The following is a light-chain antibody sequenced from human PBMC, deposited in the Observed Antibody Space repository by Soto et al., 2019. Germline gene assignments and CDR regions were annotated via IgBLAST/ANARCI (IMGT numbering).Light chain of an antibody. CDR3: QSYDSSLSVHYV. CDR1: SSNIGAGYD. J-gene: IGLJ1*01. CDR2: GNS. V-gene: IGLV1-40*01. Sequence: QSVLTQPPSVSGAPGQRVTISCTGSSSNIGAGYDVHWYQQLPGTAPKLLIYGNSNRPSGVPDRFSGSKSGTSASLAITGLQAEDGADYYCQSYDSSLSVHYVFGTGTKMTVL.